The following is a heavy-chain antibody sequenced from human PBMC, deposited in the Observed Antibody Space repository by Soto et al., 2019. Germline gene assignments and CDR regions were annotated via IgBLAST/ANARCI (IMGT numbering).Heavy chain of an antibody. CDR3: ARGGSNDWQVAFDI. V-gene: IGHV4-34*01. J-gene: IGHJ3*02. CDR1: GWSFSTYY. Sequence: SATMSLTCFVSGWSFSTYYYNWIRQSPGKGLEWIGEINHSGSNNYSPSLKSRVTMSLDTSKNQFSLKLTSVTAADAAVYYCARGGSNDWQVAFDIWGQGTMVTVSS. D-gene: IGHD3-9*01. CDR2: INHSGSN.